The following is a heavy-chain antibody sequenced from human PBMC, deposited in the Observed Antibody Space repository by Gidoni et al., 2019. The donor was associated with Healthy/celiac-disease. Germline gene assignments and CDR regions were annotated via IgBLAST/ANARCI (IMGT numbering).Heavy chain of an antibody. Sequence: QVQLVESGGGLVKPGGSLRLSCAASGFTFSDYYMSWIRQAPGKGLEWVSYISSSSSYTNYADSVKGRFTISRDNAKNSLYLQMNSLRAEDTAVYYCARVNAVYYYYGMDVWGQGTTVTVSS. CDR3: ARVNAVYYYYGMDV. J-gene: IGHJ6*02. V-gene: IGHV3-11*05. CDR1: GFTFSDYY. CDR2: ISSSSSYT.